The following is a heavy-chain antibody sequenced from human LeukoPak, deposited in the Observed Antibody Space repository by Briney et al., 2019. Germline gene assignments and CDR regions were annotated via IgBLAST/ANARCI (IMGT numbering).Heavy chain of an antibody. Sequence: GGSLRLSCVASGPTVSRNFMGWVRQAPGKGLEWVSLIYDGGTTYYADSVKGRFIISRDNSKNTVYLQMNSLRAEDTAIYYCARDAAAQQLIHYFDYWGQGTPVTVSS. J-gene: IGHJ4*02. CDR3: ARDAAAQQLIHYFDY. V-gene: IGHV3-53*01. CDR1: GPTVSRNF. CDR2: IYDGGTT. D-gene: IGHD6-13*01.